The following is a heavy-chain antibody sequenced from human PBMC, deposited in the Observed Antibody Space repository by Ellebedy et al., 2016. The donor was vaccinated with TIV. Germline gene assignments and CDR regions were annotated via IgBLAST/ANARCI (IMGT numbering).Heavy chain of an antibody. CDR1: GFTFSSYS. CDR2: TRNKANSYTT. J-gene: IGHJ4*02. Sequence: GGSLRLXXAASGFTFSSYSMNWVRQAPGKGLEWVGRTRNKANSYTTEYAASVKGRFTISRDDSKNSLYLQMNSLKTEDTAVYYCARASGSYSPWDYWGQGTLVTVSS. D-gene: IGHD1-26*01. V-gene: IGHV3-72*01. CDR3: ARASGSYSPWDY.